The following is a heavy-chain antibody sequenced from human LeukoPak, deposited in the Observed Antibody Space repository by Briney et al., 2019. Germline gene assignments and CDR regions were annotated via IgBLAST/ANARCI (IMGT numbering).Heavy chain of an antibody. CDR1: GFTFSNYA. Sequence: PGKSLRLSCAASGFTFSNYAMHWVRQAPGKGLEWVSLISSGGTYEYYADSVKGRFTISRDNSKNTLYLQLNSLRAEDTAVYCCARDFTYCYDSGSSGPRYFDNWGQGTLVTVSS. CDR3: ARDFTYCYDSGSSGPRYFDN. CDR2: ISSGGTYE. D-gene: IGHD3-10*01. J-gene: IGHJ4*02. V-gene: IGHV3-30*01.